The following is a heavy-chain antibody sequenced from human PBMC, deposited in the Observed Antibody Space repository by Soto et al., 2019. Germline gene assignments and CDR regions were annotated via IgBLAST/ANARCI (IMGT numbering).Heavy chain of an antibody. CDR1: GASISRTGFH. D-gene: IGHD3-10*01. J-gene: IGHJ4*02. V-gene: IGHV4-39*01. CDR3: ARRGSGHTFDY. CDR2: IYEGGTT. Sequence: QLQLQESGPGLVKPSETLSLTCAVAGASISRTGFHWGWIRQPPGQGLEWIGSIYEGGTTFYNSSLKSRVTISADTFKNQFSLRLTSVTAADTAVYFCARRGSGHTFDYWGQGTLVTVSS.